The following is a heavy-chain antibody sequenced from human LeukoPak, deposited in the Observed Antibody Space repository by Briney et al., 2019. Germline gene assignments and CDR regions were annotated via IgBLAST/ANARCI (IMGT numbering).Heavy chain of an antibody. CDR3: ARLRQFGEPALYYFDY. V-gene: IGHV3-7*01. Sequence: GGSLRLSCAASGFTFTTYWMTWVRQAPGKGLEWVANINGDGSRKNYLDSVKGRFTISRDNAKNSVYLQMSSLRAEDTAVYFCARLRQFGEPALYYFDYWGQGTLVTVSS. J-gene: IGHJ4*02. CDR1: GFTFTTYW. CDR2: INGDGSRK. D-gene: IGHD3-10*01.